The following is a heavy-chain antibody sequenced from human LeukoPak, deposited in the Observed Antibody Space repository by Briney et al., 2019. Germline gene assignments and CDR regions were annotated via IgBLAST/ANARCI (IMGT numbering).Heavy chain of an antibody. J-gene: IGHJ4*02. Sequence: PSETLSLTCTVSGDSISSYYWTWIRQPPGKGLEWIGYIYYSGSTNYNPSLKSRVTISVDTSKNQFSLKLSSVTAADTAVYYCARFYSSSSHYFDYWGQGTLVTVSS. D-gene: IGHD6-13*01. CDR2: IYYSGST. CDR1: GDSISSYY. V-gene: IGHV4-59*01. CDR3: ARFYSSSSHYFDY.